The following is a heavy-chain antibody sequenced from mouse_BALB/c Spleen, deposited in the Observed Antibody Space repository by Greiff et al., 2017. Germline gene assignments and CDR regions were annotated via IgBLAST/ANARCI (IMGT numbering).Heavy chain of an antibody. Sequence: QVQLQQSGAELMKPGASVKISCKATGYTFSSYWIEWVKQRPGHGLEWIGEILPGSGSTNYNEKFKGKATFTADTSSNTAYMQLSSLTSEDSAVYYCARSGYDGGMDYWGQGTSVTVSS. CDR2: ILPGSGST. CDR3: ARSGYDGGMDY. V-gene: IGHV1-9*01. J-gene: IGHJ4*01. D-gene: IGHD2-2*01. CDR1: GYTFSSYW.